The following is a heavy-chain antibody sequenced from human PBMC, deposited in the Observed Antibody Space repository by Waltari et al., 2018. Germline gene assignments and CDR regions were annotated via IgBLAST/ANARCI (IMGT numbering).Heavy chain of an antibody. CDR3: ARDQQQLAFDY. CDR2: IYYSGST. J-gene: IGHJ4*02. Sequence: QVQLQESGPGLVKPSETLSLTCTVSGGSISSYYWSWIRQPPGKGLEWIGYIYYSGSTNYNPSLKSRVTISVDTSKNQFSLKLSSVTAADTAVYYCARDQQQLAFDYWGQGTLVTVSS. CDR1: GGSISSYY. D-gene: IGHD6-13*01. V-gene: IGHV4-59*01.